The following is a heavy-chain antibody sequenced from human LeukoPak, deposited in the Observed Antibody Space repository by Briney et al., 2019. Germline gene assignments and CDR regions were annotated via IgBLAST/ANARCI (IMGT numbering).Heavy chain of an antibody. CDR2: ISGSGGST. Sequence: PGGSLRLSCAASGFAFSSYAMSWVRQAPGKGLEWVSAISGSGGSTYYADSVKGRFTISRDNSKNTLYLQMNSLRAEDTAVYYCAKGWRWLQSPLDYWGQGTLVTVSS. D-gene: IGHD5-24*01. V-gene: IGHV3-23*01. CDR1: GFAFSSYA. CDR3: AKGWRWLQSPLDY. J-gene: IGHJ4*02.